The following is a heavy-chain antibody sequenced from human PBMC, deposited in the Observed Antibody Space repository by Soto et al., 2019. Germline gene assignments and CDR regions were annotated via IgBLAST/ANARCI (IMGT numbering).Heavy chain of an antibody. CDR3: ARAPPGRNGNNRFDF. Sequence: PGESLKISCKGSGYSFSGYWIGWVRQMPGKGLEWMGIIWPGDSDTRYSPSFQGQVTTSADKSITTAYLQWSSLKASDTAIYYCARAPPGRNGNNRFDFWGQGTLVTVSS. D-gene: IGHD2-15*01. J-gene: IGHJ4*02. V-gene: IGHV5-51*01. CDR1: GYSFSGYW. CDR2: IWPGDSDT.